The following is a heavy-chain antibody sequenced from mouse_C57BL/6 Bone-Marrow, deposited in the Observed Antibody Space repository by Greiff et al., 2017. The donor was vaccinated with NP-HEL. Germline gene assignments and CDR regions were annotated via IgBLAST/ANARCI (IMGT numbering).Heavy chain of an antibody. CDR2: ISYDGSN. CDR1: GYSITSGYY. V-gene: IGHV3-6*01. J-gene: IGHJ1*03. CDR3: ARYWWYFDV. Sequence: EVKLQESGPGLVKPSQSLSLTCSVTGYSITSGYYWNWIRQFPGNKLEWMGYISYDGSNNYNPSFKNRISSTRDTSKNQFFLKLNSVTTEDTATYYCARYWWYFDVWGTGTTVTVSS.